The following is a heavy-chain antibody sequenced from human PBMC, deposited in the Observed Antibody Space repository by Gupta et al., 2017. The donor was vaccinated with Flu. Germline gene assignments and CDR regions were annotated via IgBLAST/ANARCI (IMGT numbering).Heavy chain of an antibody. CDR1: GGPFRRYS. V-gene: IGHV1-69*01. Sequence: VERVPPGAEVKKPGSSVKVSCNASGGPFRRYSIGWVRQAPGQGLEWMGGIIPMFATTNYAQKFQGRVTITADQFTSTVYMERSSLRSEDTAVYYCVKGVTYYMNAFDIWGQGTMVTVSS. CDR3: VKGVTYYMNAFDI. CDR2: IIPMFATT. J-gene: IGHJ3*02. D-gene: IGHD3-10*01.